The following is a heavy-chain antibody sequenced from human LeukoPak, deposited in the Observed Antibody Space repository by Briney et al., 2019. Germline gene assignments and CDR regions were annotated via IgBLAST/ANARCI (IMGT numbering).Heavy chain of an antibody. J-gene: IGHJ4*02. CDR3: ARGGVAASVDY. D-gene: IGHD2-15*01. CDR2: IYYTGST. V-gene: IGHV4-61*01. Sequence: SETLSLTCTVSGGSVFSGSYYWGWIRQPPGKALEWIGYIYYTGSTKYNPSLKGRVTISIGTSRTQFSLMLSSVTAADTAVYYCARGGVAASVDYWGQGTLVSVSS. CDR1: GGSVFSGSYY.